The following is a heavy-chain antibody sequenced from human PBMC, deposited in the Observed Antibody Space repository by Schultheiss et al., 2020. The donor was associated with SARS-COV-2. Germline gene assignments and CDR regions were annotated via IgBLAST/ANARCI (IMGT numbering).Heavy chain of an antibody. D-gene: IGHD2-2*01. V-gene: IGHV4-59*01. Sequence: SETLSLTCAVYGGSFSGYYWSWIRQPPGKGLEWIGYIYYSGSTNYNPSLKSRVTISVDTSKNQFSLKLSSVTAADTAVYYCARYCSSTSLSDPRRYMDVWGKGTTVTVSS. CDR2: IYYSGST. CDR3: ARYCSSTSLSDPRRYMDV. J-gene: IGHJ6*03. CDR1: GGSFSGYY.